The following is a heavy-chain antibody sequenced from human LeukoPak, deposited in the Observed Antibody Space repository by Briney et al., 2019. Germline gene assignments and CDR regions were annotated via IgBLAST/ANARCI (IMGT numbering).Heavy chain of an antibody. J-gene: IGHJ6*02. CDR2: ISAYNGNT. CDR1: GYTFTSYA. CDR3: ARDRWINYYYGMDV. V-gene: IGHV1-18*01. D-gene: IGHD2-2*03. Sequence: ASVKVSCKASGYTFTSYAMHWVRQAPGQRLEWMGWISAYNGNTNYAQKLQGRVTMTTDTSTSTAYMELRSLRSDDTAVYYCARDRWINYYYGMDVWGQGTTVTVSS.